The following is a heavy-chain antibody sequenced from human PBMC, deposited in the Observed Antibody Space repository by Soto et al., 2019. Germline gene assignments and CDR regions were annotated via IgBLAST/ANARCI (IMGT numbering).Heavy chain of an antibody. CDR2: VAAGNGNT. Sequence: QVQLVQSGTDARKPGASVKVSFRASGYICTGYAIQWVRQAPGQRVEWMGWVAAGNGNTRYSQKFQDRVTISRDISASTAYMELTSLRSEDTAISYCATTASGTNYFDHWGQGTLVTVYS. D-gene: IGHD4-4*01. V-gene: IGHV1-3*01. CDR1: GYICTGYA. CDR3: ATTASGTNYFDH. J-gene: IGHJ4*02.